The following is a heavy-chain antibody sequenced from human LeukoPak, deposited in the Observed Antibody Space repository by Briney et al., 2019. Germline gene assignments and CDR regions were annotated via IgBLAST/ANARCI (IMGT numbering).Heavy chain of an antibody. CDR3: ARGETWPTYSDY. D-gene: IGHD5-12*01. J-gene: IGHJ4*02. CDR2: INHSGST. Sequence: PSETRSLTCRVYGGSVSGYYWSWVRQPPGKGLGWIGEINHSGSTNHNPFLKRRVTISVDTSKNQFSLKLTSVTAADTAVFYCARGETWPTYSDYWGQGIVVTVSS. CDR1: GGSVSGYY. V-gene: IGHV4-34*01.